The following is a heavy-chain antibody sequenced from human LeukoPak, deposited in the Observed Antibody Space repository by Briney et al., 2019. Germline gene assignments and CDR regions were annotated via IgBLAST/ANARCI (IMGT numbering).Heavy chain of an antibody. CDR1: GFIFSSYA. J-gene: IGHJ6*02. D-gene: IGHD4-17*01. V-gene: IGHV3-30-3*01. Sequence: GGSLRLSCAASGFIFSSYALHWVRQAPGKGLEWVAVISYDGSNKYYADSVKGRFTISRDNSKNTLYLQMNSLRAEDTVVYYCARDYGDYVFYYYYYGMDVWGQGTTVTVSS. CDR2: ISYDGSNK. CDR3: ARDYGDYVFYYYYYGMDV.